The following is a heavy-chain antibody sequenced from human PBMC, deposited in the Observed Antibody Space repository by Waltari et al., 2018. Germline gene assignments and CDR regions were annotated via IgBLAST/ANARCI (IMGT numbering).Heavy chain of an antibody. D-gene: IGHD2-2*01. CDR1: GGTFSSYA. V-gene: IGHV1-69*14. CDR3: AREGVVVPAATYAFDI. CDR2: IIPSFGTA. Sequence: QVQLVQSGAEVKKPGSSVKVSCKASGGTFSSYAISWVQQAPGQGLEWMGGIIPSFGTAKYAQKFQGRVTITADKATSTAYMELSSLRSEDTAVYYCAREGVVVPAATYAFDIWGQGTMVTVSS. J-gene: IGHJ3*02.